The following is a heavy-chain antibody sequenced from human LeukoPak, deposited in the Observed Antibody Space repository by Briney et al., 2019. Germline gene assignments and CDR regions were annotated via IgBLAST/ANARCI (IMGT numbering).Heavy chain of an antibody. CDR2: ISSSGGTI. D-gene: IGHD5-24*01. CDR1: GFTFSDYY. Sequence: PGGSLRLSCAASGFTFSDYYMSWIPQAPGKGLEWVSYISSSGGTIYYADSVKGRFTISRDNSKNSLYLQMNTLRAEDTPVYYCAGPDGHNYPYWGQGTLVTVSS. J-gene: IGHJ4*02. CDR3: AGPDGHNYPY. V-gene: IGHV3-11*04.